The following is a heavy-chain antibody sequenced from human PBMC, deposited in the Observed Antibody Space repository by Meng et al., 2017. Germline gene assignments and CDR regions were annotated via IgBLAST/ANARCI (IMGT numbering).Heavy chain of an antibody. J-gene: IGHJ6*02. D-gene: IGHD2-2*01. CDR1: GYTFTGYY. CDR3: ARDAYCSSTSCYALYYYYYGMDV. CDR2: INPNSGGT. V-gene: IGHV1-2*06. Sequence: ASVKVSCKASGYTFTGYYMHWVRQAPGQGLEWMGRINPNSGGTNYAQKFQGRVTITRDTSASTAYMELSSLRSEDTAVYYCARDAYCSSTSCYALYYYYYGMDVWGQGTTVTVSS.